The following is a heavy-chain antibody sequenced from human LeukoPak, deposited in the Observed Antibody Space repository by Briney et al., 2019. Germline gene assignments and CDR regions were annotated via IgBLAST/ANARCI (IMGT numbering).Heavy chain of an antibody. V-gene: IGHV3-30*18. D-gene: IGHD3-22*01. CDR2: ISNDGSNK. Sequence: GRSLRLSCAASGFTFSNYGMHWVRQAPGKGLEWVAVISNDGSNKYYADSVKGRFTISRDNSKNTLYLQMNSLRPEDTALYYCAKDLMWYDSSGSDGMDVWGQGTTVIVSS. J-gene: IGHJ6*02. CDR3: AKDLMWYDSSGSDGMDV. CDR1: GFTFSNYG.